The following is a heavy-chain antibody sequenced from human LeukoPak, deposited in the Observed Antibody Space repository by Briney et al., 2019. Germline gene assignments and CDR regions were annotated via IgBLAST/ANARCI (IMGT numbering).Heavy chain of an antibody. J-gene: IGHJ4*02. CDR3: ARKLTGTTYFDC. Sequence: GGSLRLSCAASGFTFSSYWMHWVRQAPGKGLVWVSRINSDGSSTSYADSVKGRFTISRDSAKNSVYLRMNSLRAEDTALYYCARKLTGTTYFDCWGQGTLVTVSS. CDR2: INSDGSST. V-gene: IGHV3-74*01. D-gene: IGHD1-1*01. CDR1: GFTFSSYW.